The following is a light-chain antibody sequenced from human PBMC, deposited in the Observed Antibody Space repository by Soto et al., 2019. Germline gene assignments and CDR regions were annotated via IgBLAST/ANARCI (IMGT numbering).Light chain of an antibody. J-gene: IGKJ3*01. Sequence: DIQMTQSPSTLSASVGDRVTITCRASQSISHYLSWYQQKPGKAPKLLVYAAYTLQSGVPSRFSGSGSGTDFTLTISSLQPEDFATYYCQQRETFGPGTKVDIK. CDR2: AAY. V-gene: IGKV1-39*01. CDR3: QQRET. CDR1: QSISHY.